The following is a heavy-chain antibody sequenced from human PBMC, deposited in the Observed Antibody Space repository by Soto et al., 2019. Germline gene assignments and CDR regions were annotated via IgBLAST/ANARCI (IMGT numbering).Heavy chain of an antibody. CDR1: GIIVSSNY. CDR2: LYHGGST. J-gene: IGHJ4*02. CDR3: TRSRYGDPDY. Sequence: EVQLVQSGGGLIQPEGSLKLSCAAPGIIVSSNYMSWVRQAPGKGLEWVSVLYHGGSTYYADSVKGRFTISRDNSKNTLFLQMSSLSAEDTAVYYCTRSRYGDPDYWGQGTLVTVSS. D-gene: IGHD4-17*01. V-gene: IGHV3-53*01.